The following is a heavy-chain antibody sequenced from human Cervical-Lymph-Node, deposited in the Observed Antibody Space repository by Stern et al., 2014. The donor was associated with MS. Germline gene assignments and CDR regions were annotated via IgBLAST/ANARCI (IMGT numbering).Heavy chain of an antibody. Sequence: QVQLGQSGGGVVQPGRSLRLSCAASGFISSSYGMHWVRQAPGKGLEWVALIWYDGSHKYYVDSVEGRFTISRDNSKNTLYLQLDSLRAEDTAVYYCARDRDFWSGYYYYGLDVWGQGTTVTVSS. CDR3: ARDRDFWSGYYYYGLDV. V-gene: IGHV3-33*01. CDR1: GFISSSYG. D-gene: IGHD3-3*01. J-gene: IGHJ6*02. CDR2: IWYDGSHK.